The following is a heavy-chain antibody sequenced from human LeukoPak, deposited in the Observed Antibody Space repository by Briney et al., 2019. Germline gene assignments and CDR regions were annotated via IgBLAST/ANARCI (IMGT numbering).Heavy chain of an antibody. D-gene: IGHD6-6*01. CDR3: ASIGSIAANHDAFDI. J-gene: IGHJ3*02. CDR1: GYTFTGYY. CDR2: INPNSGGT. Sequence: ASVKVSCKASGYTFTGYYMHWVRQAPGQGLEWMGWINPNSGGTNYAQKFQGRVTMTRDTSISTAYMELSRLRSDDTAVYYCASIGSIAANHDAFDIWGQGTMVTVSS. V-gene: IGHV1-2*02.